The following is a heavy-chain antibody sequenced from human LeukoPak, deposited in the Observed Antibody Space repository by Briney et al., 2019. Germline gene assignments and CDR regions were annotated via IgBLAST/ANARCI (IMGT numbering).Heavy chain of an antibody. V-gene: IGHV3-13*01. CDR2: IGSAGAT. CDR3: VTGAEGWAY. J-gene: IGHJ4*02. Sequence: GGSLRLSCAASGFTFSSSDMHWVRQATGKGMEWVSGIGSAGATFHAGSVRGRFTISRENAKNSLYLQMNSLKAGDTAMYHCVTGAEGWAYWGRGALVTVSS. CDR1: GFTFSSSD. D-gene: IGHD1-26*01.